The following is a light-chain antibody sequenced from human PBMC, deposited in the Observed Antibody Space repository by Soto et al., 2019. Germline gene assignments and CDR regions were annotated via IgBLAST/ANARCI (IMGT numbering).Light chain of an antibody. CDR2: GAS. V-gene: IGKV3-15*01. J-gene: IGKJ5*01. CDR3: QQYNNWPIT. CDR1: QTFSNN. Sequence: EIVMTQSPATLSVSPWERATLSCRASQTFSNNLAWYQQKPGQAPRLLIYGASTRAAGVPARFSGSGSGTDFTLTISSLQSEDFAVYYCQQYNNWPITFGQGTRLEIK.